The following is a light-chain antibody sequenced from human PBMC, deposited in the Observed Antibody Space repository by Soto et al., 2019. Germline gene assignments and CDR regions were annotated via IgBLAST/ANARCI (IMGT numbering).Light chain of an antibody. CDR1: LSISTE. V-gene: IGKV1-39*01. Sequence: DIQMTQSPSSLSASVGDRVTITCRASLSISTELNWYQQKPGQAPKVLIFGASSLQSGVPSRFSGSGSGTDFTLTISNLQPEDCATYYCQQSYTTPQTFGQGTKLEIK. J-gene: IGKJ2*01. CDR3: QQSYTTPQT. CDR2: GAS.